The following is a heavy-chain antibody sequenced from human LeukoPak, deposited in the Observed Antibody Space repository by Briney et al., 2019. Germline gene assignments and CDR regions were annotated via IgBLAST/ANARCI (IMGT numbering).Heavy chain of an antibody. V-gene: IGHV4-61*01. J-gene: IGHJ4*02. CDR1: GGSVFSGTYY. D-gene: IGHD6-19*01. CDR2: VYYSGST. CDR3: ARIKSSGWYYDY. Sequence: SETLSLTCIVSGGSVFSGTYYWSWVRQPPGKGLEWIGYVYYSGSTNYNPSLKSRVTISLDTSKNQFSLRLSSVTAADTAVYYCARIKSSGWYYDYWGQGTLVTVSS.